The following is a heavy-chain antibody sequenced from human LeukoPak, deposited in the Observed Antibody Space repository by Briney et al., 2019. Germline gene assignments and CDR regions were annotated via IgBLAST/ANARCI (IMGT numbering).Heavy chain of an antibody. Sequence: AESLQISCKGSGYSFTSYWIGWVRQMPGKGLEWMGSIYPGDSDTSYNPSFQGQVTISADKSTSTAYLQWSSLKASDTAMYYCARLEVTGTTSYYYNYMDVWGKGTTVTVSS. V-gene: IGHV5-51*01. CDR1: GYSFTSYW. CDR3: ARLEVTGTTSYYYNYMDV. D-gene: IGHD1-7*01. CDR2: IYPGDSDT. J-gene: IGHJ6*03.